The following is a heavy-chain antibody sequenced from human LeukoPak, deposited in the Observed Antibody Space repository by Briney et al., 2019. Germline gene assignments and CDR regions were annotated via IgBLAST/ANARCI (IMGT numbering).Heavy chain of an antibody. CDR1: GGSFSGYY. CDR2: INHSGST. CDR3: ARGRTGGIDY. Sequence: SETLSLTCAVYGGSFSGYYRSWIRQPPGKGLEWIGEINHSGSTNYNPSLKSRVTISEDTSKNQFSLKLSSVTVADTAVYYCARGRTGGIDYWGQGTLVTVSS. J-gene: IGHJ4*02. D-gene: IGHD3/OR15-3a*01. V-gene: IGHV4-34*01.